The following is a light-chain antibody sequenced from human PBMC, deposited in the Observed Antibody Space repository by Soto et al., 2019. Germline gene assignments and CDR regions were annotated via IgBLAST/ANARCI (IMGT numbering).Light chain of an antibody. CDR1: QGISSW. CDR2: KAS. J-gene: IGKJ1*01. V-gene: IGKV1-5*03. Sequence: DIQMTQSPSTLSASVGDRVTITCRASQGISSWLAWYQQKPGKAPKLLIYKASSLESGVPSRFSGSGSGTEFTLTISRLQPDDFATYYCQQYNSFPTFGQGTKVEIK. CDR3: QQYNSFPT.